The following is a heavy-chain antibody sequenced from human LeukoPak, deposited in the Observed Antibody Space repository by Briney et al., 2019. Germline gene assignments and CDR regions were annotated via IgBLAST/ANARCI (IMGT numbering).Heavy chain of an antibody. CDR1: GYTFSSYG. CDR3: ARSTTSILNWFDP. D-gene: IGHD1-7*01. CDR2: ISAYNGNT. V-gene: IGHV1-18*04. J-gene: IGHJ5*02. Sequence: GASVKVSCKASGYTFSSYGITWVRQAPGQGLEWMGWISAYNGNTNYEQKIQGRVTMTTDTSTSTGYMELRSLRSEDTAVYYCARSTTSILNWFDPWGQGTLVTVSS.